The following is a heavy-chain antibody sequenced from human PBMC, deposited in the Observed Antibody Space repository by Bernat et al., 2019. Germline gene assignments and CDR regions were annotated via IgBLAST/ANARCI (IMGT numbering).Heavy chain of an antibody. Sequence: QVQLVESGGGVVQPGRSLRLSCAASGFMFSSYGMHWVRQAPGKGLEWVAIISYDGSNKYYADSVKGRFTISRDNYKNTLYLQMNSLRAEDTAVYYCAKDPASVWYSGSGDFDYWGQGTLVTVSS. CDR1: GFMFSSYG. J-gene: IGHJ4*02. CDR3: AKDPASVWYSGSGDFDY. D-gene: IGHD1-26*01. CDR2: ISYDGSNK. V-gene: IGHV3-30*18.